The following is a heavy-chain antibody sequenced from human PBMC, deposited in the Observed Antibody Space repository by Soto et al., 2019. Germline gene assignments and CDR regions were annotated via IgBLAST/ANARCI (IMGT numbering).Heavy chain of an antibody. Sequence: GGSLRLSCAASGFTFSNAWMSWVRQAPGKGLEWVGRIKSKTDGGTTDYAAPVKGRFTISRDDSKNTLYLQMNSLKTEDTAVYYCTTDNDWDCSSTSCYFSDYWGQGTLVTVSS. CDR3: TTDNDWDCSSTSCYFSDY. V-gene: IGHV3-15*01. J-gene: IGHJ4*02. D-gene: IGHD2-2*01. CDR2: IKSKTDGGTT. CDR1: GFTFSNAW.